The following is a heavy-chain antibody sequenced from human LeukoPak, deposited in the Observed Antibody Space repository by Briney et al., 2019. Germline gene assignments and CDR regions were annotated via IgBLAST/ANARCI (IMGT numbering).Heavy chain of an antibody. V-gene: IGHV1-69*13. Sequence: ASVKVSCKASGGTFSSYAISWVRQAPGQGLEWMGGIIPIFGTANYAQKFQGRVTITADESTSTAYMELSSLRSEDTAVYYCARGAGSGSYYKASFDYWGQGTLVTVSS. D-gene: IGHD3-10*01. J-gene: IGHJ4*02. CDR3: ARGAGSGSYYKASFDY. CDR1: GGTFSSYA. CDR2: IIPIFGTA.